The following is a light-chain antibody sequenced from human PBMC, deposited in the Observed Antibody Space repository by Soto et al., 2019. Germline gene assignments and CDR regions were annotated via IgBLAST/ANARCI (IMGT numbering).Light chain of an antibody. J-gene: IGLJ2*01. CDR1: NSDIGSYDY. CDR2: EVT. CDR3: SSYSSIPPHVL. V-gene: IGLV2-14*01. Sequence: QSVLTQPASVSGSPGQSITISCSGTNSDIGSYDYVSWYQHHPGTAPQLIIFEVTYRYSGVSGRFSASKSANTASLTISGLQPEDEAVYCCSSYSSIPPHVLFGGGTKLTVL.